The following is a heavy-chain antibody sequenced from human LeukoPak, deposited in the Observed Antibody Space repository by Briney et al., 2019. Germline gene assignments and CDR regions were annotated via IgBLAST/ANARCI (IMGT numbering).Heavy chain of an antibody. V-gene: IGHV1-69*06. Sequence: ASVTVSCKASGGTFSSYAISWVRQAPGQGLEWMGGIIPIFGTANYAQKFQGRVTITADKSTSTAYMELSSLRSEDTAVYYCARTPHCEACSSTSWRRDYYYYMDVWGKGTTVTVSS. CDR1: GGTFSSYA. J-gene: IGHJ6*03. CDR3: ARTPHCEACSSTSWRRDYYYYMDV. CDR2: IIPIFGTA. D-gene: IGHD2-2*01.